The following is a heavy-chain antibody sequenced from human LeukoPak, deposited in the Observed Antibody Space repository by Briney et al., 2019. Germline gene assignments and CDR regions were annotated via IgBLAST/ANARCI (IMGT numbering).Heavy chain of an antibody. J-gene: IGHJ5*02. D-gene: IGHD6-6*01. CDR2: ISAYNGNT. CDR3: ARFGMAARRILNWFDP. Sequence: GASVKVSCKASGYTFTNYGISWVRQAPGQGLEWMGWISAYNGNTNYAQKLQGRVTMTTDTSTSTAYMELRSLRSDDTAVYYCARFGMAARRILNWFDPWGQGTLVTVSS. CDR1: GYTFTNYG. V-gene: IGHV1-18*01.